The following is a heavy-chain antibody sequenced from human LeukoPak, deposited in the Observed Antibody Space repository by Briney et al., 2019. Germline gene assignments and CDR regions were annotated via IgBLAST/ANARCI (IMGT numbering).Heavy chain of an antibody. Sequence: ASVKVSCKASGDTSSTYSISWVRQAPGQGLEWMGWISAYNGNTNYAQKLQGRVTMTTDTSTSTAYMELRSLRSDDTAVYYCARGERLQPNIVATIVYTRSAVDYWGQGTLVTVSS. J-gene: IGHJ4*02. CDR1: GDTSSTYS. CDR3: ARGERLQPNIVATIVYTRSAVDY. D-gene: IGHD5-12*01. CDR2: ISAYNGNT. V-gene: IGHV1-18*01.